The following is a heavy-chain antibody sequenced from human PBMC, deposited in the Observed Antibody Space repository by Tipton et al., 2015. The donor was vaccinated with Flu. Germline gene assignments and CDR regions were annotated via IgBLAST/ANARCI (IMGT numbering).Heavy chain of an antibody. J-gene: IGHJ4*02. CDR3: TREDQYSHGPPFDY. CDR2: IRSKAYGGTT. CDR1: GFTFGDYA. D-gene: IGHD5-18*01. Sequence: SLRLSCTASGFTFGDYAMSWVRQAPGKGLEWVGFIRSKAYGGTTEYAASVKGRFTISRDDSKSIAYLQMNSLKTEDTAVYYCTREDQYSHGPPFDYWGQGTLVTVSS. V-gene: IGHV3-49*04.